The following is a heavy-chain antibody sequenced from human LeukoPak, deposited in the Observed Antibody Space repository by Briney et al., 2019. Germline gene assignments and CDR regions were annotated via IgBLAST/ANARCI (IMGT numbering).Heavy chain of an antibody. V-gene: IGHV4-39*01. CDR2: IYYSGST. CDR1: GGSISSSSYY. J-gene: IGHJ4*02. D-gene: IGHD3/OR15-3a*01. Sequence: SSETLSLTCTVSGGSISSSSYYWGWIRQPPGKGLEWIGSIYYSGSTYYNPSLKSRVTISVDTSKNQFSLKLSSVTAADTAVYYCARHRARDWAMGYWGQGTLVTVSS. CDR3: ARHRARDWAMGY.